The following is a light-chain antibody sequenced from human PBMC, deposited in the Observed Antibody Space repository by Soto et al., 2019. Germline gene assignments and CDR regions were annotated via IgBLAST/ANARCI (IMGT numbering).Light chain of an antibody. CDR1: SSDVGTYNL. Sequence: QSALTQPASVSGSPGQSITISCTGTSSDVGTYNLVSWYQQHPDKAPKLIIYEVNKRPSGVSNRFFGSKSDNTASLTISGLQAEDEAEYYCCSYAGSSTLLFGGGTKRTVL. V-gene: IGLV2-23*02. CDR3: CSYAGSSTLL. CDR2: EVN. J-gene: IGLJ2*01.